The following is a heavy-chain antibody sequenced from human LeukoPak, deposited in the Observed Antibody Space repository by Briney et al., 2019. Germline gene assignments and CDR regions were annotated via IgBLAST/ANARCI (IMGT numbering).Heavy chain of an antibody. V-gene: IGHV4-39*07. CDR2: IYYSGST. CDR3: ARFRHYDILTGYREYYYYGMDV. D-gene: IGHD3-9*01. CDR1: GGSISSSSYY. Sequence: SETLSLTCTVSGGSISSSSYYWGWIRQPPGKGLEWIGSIYYSGSTYYNPSLKSRVTISVDKSKNQFSLKLSSVTAADTAVYYCARFRHYDILTGYREYYYYGMDVWGQGTTVTVSS. J-gene: IGHJ6*02.